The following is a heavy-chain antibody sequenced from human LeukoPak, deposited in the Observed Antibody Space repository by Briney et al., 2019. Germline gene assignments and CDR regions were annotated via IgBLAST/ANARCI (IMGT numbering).Heavy chain of an antibody. CDR2: IYHSGST. CDR3: ARMYYDFWSGFKD. J-gene: IGHJ4*02. Sequence: SETLSLTCTVSGGSISSGGYYWSWIRQPPGKGLEWIGYIYHSGSTYYNPSLKSRVTISVDRSKNQFSLKLSSVTAADTAVYNCARMYYDFWSGFKDWGQGTLVTVSS. V-gene: IGHV4-30-2*01. D-gene: IGHD3-3*01. CDR1: GGSISSGGYY.